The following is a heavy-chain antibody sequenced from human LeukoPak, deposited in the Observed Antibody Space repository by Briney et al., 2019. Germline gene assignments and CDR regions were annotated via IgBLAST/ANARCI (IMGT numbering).Heavy chain of an antibody. CDR3: ARERRYSSGWYVSGAFDI. CDR2: ISYDGSNK. Sequence: GGSLRLSCAASGFTFSSYAMHWVRQAPGKGLEWVAVISYDGSNKYYADSVKGRFTISRDNSKNTLYLQMNSLRAEDTAVYYCARERRYSSGWYVSGAFDIWGQGTMVTVSS. CDR1: GFTFSSYA. J-gene: IGHJ3*02. V-gene: IGHV3-30-3*01. D-gene: IGHD6-19*01.